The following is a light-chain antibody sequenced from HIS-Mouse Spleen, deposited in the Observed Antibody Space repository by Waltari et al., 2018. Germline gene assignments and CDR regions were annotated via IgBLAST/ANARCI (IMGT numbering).Light chain of an antibody. V-gene: IGLV2-14*03. Sequence: SAIPQPASVSGSPGQSITIPCTGTSSDVGGYNYVSWYQQHPGNAPKLMIYDVSNRPSGVSNRFSGSKSGNTASLTISGLQAEDEADYYCSSYTSSSFNVVFGGGTKLTVL. CDR3: SSYTSSSFNVV. CDR2: DVS. J-gene: IGLJ2*01. CDR1: SSDVGGYNY.